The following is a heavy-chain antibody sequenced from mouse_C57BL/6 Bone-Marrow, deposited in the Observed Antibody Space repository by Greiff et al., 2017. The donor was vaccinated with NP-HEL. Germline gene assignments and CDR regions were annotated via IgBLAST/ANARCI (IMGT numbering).Heavy chain of an antibody. CDR2: IWSGGST. J-gene: IGHJ2*01. CDR3: ARSSWCYYCDY. V-gene: IGHV2-2*01. Sequence: VKVVESGPGLVQPSQSLSITCTVSGFSLTSYGVHWVRQSPGKGLEWLGVIWSGGSTDYNAAFISRLSLSKDNSKSQAFFKMNSLQADDTAIYYCARSSWCYYCDYWGEGTALAVSA. CDR1: GFSLTSYG. D-gene: IGHD1-1*02.